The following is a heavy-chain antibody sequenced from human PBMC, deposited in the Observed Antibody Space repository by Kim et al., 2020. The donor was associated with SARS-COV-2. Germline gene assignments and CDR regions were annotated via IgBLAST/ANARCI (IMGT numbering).Heavy chain of an antibody. Sequence: SETLSLTCAVSGGSISSSNWWSWVRQPPGKGLEWIGEINHSGSTNYNPSLKSRVTISVDKSENQFSLKLSSVTAADTAVYYCARCAVTLQGYYYGMDVWG. CDR2: INHSGST. V-gene: IGHV4-4*02. J-gene: IGHJ6*01. CDR3: ARCAVTLQGYYYGMDV. CDR1: GGSISSSNW. D-gene: IGHD4-4*01.